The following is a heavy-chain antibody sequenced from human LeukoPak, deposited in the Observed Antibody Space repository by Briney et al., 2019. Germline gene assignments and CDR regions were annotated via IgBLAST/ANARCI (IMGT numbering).Heavy chain of an antibody. CDR1: GGSISSSSYY. Sequence: PSETLSLTCTVSGGSISSSSYYWGWIRQPPGKGLEWIGSIYYSGSTYYNPSLKSRVTISVDTSKNQFSLKLSSVTAADTAVYYCARACSSTSCYHLYYYYYMDVWGKGTTVTVSS. CDR2: IYYSGST. CDR3: ARACSSTSCYHLYYYYYMDV. V-gene: IGHV4-39*07. D-gene: IGHD2-2*01. J-gene: IGHJ6*03.